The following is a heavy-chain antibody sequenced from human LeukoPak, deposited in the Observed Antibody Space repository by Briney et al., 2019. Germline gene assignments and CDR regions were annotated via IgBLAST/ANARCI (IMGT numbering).Heavy chain of an antibody. Sequence: PGGSLRLSCAASGFTFDDYGMSWVRHAPGKGLEWVSGINWNGGSTDYADSVKGRFTISRDNAKNSLYLRMNSLRAEDTALYYCARERQLKRDAFDIWGQGTMVTVSS. J-gene: IGHJ3*02. CDR3: ARERQLKRDAFDI. D-gene: IGHD6-13*01. CDR2: INWNGGST. CDR1: GFTFDDYG. V-gene: IGHV3-20*04.